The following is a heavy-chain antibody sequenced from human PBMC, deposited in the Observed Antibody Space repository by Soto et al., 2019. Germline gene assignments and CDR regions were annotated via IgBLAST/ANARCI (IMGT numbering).Heavy chain of an antibody. J-gene: IGHJ6*02. D-gene: IGHD3-10*01. CDR3: ASSAPGSAGYYYYGMDV. CDR2: INHSGST. V-gene: IGHV4-34*01. CDR1: GGSFSGYY. Sequence: SETLSLTCAVYGGSFSGYYWSWIRQPPGKGLEWIGEINHSGSTNYNPSLKSRVTISVDTSKNQFSLKLSSVTAADTAVYYCASSAPGSAGYYYYGMDVWGQGTTVTVSS.